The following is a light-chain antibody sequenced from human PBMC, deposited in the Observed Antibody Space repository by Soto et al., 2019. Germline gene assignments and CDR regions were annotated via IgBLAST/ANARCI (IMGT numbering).Light chain of an antibody. J-gene: IGKJ1*01. Sequence: EIVLTQSPGTLSLSPGERATLSCRASQTISRSNLAWYQQIPGQAPKVLIYGASSRAAGVPDRFSGSGSGTDFTLNISRLEPEDFVVYYCQQYGSSPRTFGPGTRVELK. CDR1: QTISRSN. CDR3: QQYGSSPRT. V-gene: IGKV3-20*01. CDR2: GAS.